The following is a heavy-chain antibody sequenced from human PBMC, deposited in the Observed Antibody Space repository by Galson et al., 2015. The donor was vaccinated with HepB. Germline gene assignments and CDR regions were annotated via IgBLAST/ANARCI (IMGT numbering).Heavy chain of an antibody. Sequence: SVKVSCKASGYTFTDYYMHWVRQAPGQGLEWMAWINPRSGDTKYAQKIQGRVTVTRDTSVSTAYMELSRLIYDDTAVYYCVRGYSGYDRSYFDYWGQGTVVSVTP. CDR3: VRGYSGYDRSYFDY. V-gene: IGHV1-2*02. D-gene: IGHD5-12*01. J-gene: IGHJ4*02. CDR2: INPRSGDT. CDR1: GYTFTDYY.